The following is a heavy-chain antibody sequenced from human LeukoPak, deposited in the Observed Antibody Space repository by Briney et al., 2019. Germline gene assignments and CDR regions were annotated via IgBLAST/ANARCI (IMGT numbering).Heavy chain of an antibody. J-gene: IGHJ4*02. V-gene: IGHV3-7*01. CDR3: ARAGGYASSWAY. Sequence: PGGSLRHSCAASGFTFSSYWMSWVRQAPGKGLEWVANIKQDGSEKNYVDSVKGRFTISRDNAKNSLDLQMNSLRAEDTAVYYCARAGGYASSWAYWGQGTLVTVSS. CDR2: IKQDGSEK. CDR1: GFTFSSYW. D-gene: IGHD5-12*01.